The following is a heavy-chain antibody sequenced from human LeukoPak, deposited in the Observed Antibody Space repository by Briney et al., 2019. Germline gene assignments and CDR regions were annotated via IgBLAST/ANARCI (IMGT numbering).Heavy chain of an antibody. V-gene: IGHV3-23*01. CDR3: AKRFSCSSTTCYGFDS. D-gene: IGHD2-2*01. J-gene: IGHJ4*02. Sequence: GGSLRLSCAASGFTFSSFGMSWVRQAPGKGLEWVSAISGSGRSTYYADSVKGRFTISSDTSKNTLYLQMNSLTAEDTALYYCAKRFSCSSTTCYGFDSWGQGTPVTVSS. CDR2: ISGSGRST. CDR1: GFTFSSFG.